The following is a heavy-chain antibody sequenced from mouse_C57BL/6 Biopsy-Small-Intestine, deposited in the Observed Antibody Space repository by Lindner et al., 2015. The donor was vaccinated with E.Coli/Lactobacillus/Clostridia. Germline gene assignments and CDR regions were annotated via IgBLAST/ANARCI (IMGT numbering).Heavy chain of an antibody. J-gene: IGHJ2*01. CDR1: GYTFTSYV. Sequence: VQLQESGPELVKPGASVKMSCKASGYTFTSYVMHWVKQKPGQGLEWIGYINPYNDGTKYDEKFKGKATLTSDKSSSTAYMELSSLTSEDSAVYYCARDGYGDYLYFDYWGQGTTLTVSS. V-gene: IGHV1-14*01. CDR2: INPYNDGT. D-gene: IGHD2-13*01. CDR3: ARDGYGDYLYFDY.